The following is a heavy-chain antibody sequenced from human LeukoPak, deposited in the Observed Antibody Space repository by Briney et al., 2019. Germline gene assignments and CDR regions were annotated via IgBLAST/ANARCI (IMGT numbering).Heavy chain of an antibody. CDR2: IKQDGSEK. J-gene: IGHJ4*02. D-gene: IGHD6-13*01. CDR1: GFTFSSYW. Sequence: SGGSLRLSCAASGFTFSSYWMSWARQAPGKGLEWVANIKQDGSEKYYVDSVKGRFTISRDNAKNPLYREMDSLRAEDTAVYYCARAFRGYSSSWYSGNFESWGQGTLVTVSS. CDR3: ARAFRGYSSSWYSGNFES. V-gene: IGHV3-7*01.